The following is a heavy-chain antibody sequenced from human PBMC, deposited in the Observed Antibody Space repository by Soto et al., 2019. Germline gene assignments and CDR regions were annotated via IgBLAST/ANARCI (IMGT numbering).Heavy chain of an antibody. Sequence: PSEALSLTSTVSGGSIGNYYWIWIGQPPGKGLEWIGYIHYRGSTWYNPSLKSRVTISVDKSRNQFSLKLSSVTAADTAVYFCAKNLYGYYVNPDIWGQGTMVTVSS. J-gene: IGHJ3*02. V-gene: IGHV4-59*01. CDR3: AKNLYGYYVNPDI. CDR2: IHYRGST. D-gene: IGHD3-3*01. CDR1: GGSIGNYY.